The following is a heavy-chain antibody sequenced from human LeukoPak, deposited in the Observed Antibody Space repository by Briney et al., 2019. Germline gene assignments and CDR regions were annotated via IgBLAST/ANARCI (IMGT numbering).Heavy chain of an antibody. CDR3: TPSIAVAGSLDY. CDR2: IKSKTDGGTT. CDR1: GFTFSNVW. D-gene: IGHD6-19*01. J-gene: IGHJ4*02. Sequence: GGSLRLSCAASGFTFSNVWMSWVRQAPGKGLEWVGRIKSKTDGGTTDYAAPVKGRFTISRDDLKNTLNLQMNSLKTEDTAVYYCTPSIAVAGSLDYWGQGTLVTVSS. V-gene: IGHV3-15*01.